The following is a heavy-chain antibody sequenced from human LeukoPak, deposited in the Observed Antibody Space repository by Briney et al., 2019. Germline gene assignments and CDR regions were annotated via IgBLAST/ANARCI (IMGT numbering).Heavy chain of an antibody. J-gene: IGHJ4*02. CDR1: GYSFTGYW. CDR2: IYPGDSDT. V-gene: IGHV5-51*01. Sequence: GESLKISCKGSGYSFTGYWIGWVRQMPEKGLEWMGIIYPGDSDTRYSPSFQGQVTISADKSISTAYLQWSSPKASDTAMYYCARRKGIAALDLDYWGQGTLVTVSS. CDR3: ARRKGIAALDLDY. D-gene: IGHD6-6*01.